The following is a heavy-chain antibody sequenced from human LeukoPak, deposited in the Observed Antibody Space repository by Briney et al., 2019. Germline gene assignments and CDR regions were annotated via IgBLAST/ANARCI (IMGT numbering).Heavy chain of an antibody. V-gene: IGHV3-13*01. CDR3: ARGTASFYGDYVYYYYYGMDV. Sequence: HPGGSLRLPCAASGFTFSSYDMHWVRQATGKGLEWVSAIGTAGDTYYPGSVKGRFTISRENAKNSLYLQMNSLRAEDTAVYYCARGTASFYGDYVYYYYYGMDVWGQGTTVTVSS. D-gene: IGHD4-17*01. CDR2: IGTAGDT. J-gene: IGHJ6*02. CDR1: GFTFSSYD.